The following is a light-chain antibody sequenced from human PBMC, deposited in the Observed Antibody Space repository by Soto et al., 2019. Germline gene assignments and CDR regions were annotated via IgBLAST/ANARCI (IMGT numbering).Light chain of an antibody. J-gene: IGLJ1*01. V-gene: IGLV2-14*03. CDR1: SSDVGGYNY. CDR2: DVS. Sequence: QSVLTQPASVSGSPGQSITISCTGTSSDVGGYNYVSWYQQHPGKAPKLMIYDVSNRTSGVSNRFSGSKSGNPASLTISGLQAEDEADYYCTSYTSSSTLVFGTGTKLTVL. CDR3: TSYTSSSTLV.